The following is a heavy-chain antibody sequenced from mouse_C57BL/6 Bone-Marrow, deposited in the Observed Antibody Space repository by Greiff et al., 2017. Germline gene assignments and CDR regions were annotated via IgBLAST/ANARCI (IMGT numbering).Heavy chain of an antibody. CDR3: ARGSSYLFAY. CDR2: ISSGSSTI. Sequence: EVMLVEPGGGLVKPGGSLKLSCAASGFTFSDYGMHWVRQAPEKGLEWVAYISSGSSTIYYADTVKGRFTVSRDNAKNTLFLQMTSLRSEDTAMYYCARGSSYLFAYWGQGTLVTVSA. CDR1: GFTFSDYG. J-gene: IGHJ3*01. V-gene: IGHV5-17*01. D-gene: IGHD1-1*01.